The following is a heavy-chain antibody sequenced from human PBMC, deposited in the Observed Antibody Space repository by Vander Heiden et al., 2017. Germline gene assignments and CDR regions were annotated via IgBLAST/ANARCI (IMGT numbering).Heavy chain of an antibody. CDR1: GFTFKNYA. V-gene: IGHV3-23*01. J-gene: IGHJ4*02. CDR2: ISATGLST. Sequence: EVELLESGGGLVQPGGSLRLSCAASGFTFKNYAMSWVRQEPGEGLEWVSAISATGLSTNYADSVKGRFTISRDKSTNTLYLHMKSLRTEDTAVYYCATDHRNTGYPYYFEYWGRGALVTVSS. CDR3: ATDHRNTGYPYYFEY. D-gene: IGHD5-12*01.